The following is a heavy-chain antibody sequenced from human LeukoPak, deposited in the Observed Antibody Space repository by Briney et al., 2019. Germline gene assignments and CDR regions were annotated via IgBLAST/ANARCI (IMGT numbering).Heavy chain of an antibody. CDR2: IYHGGST. CDR1: GYSISSGYY. J-gene: IGHJ4*02. D-gene: IGHD2-2*01. V-gene: IGHV4-38-2*01. Sequence: PSETLSLTCAVSGYSISSGYYWGWIRQPPGEGLEWIGSIYHGGSTYYNPSLKSRVTMSVDTSKNQFSLKLSSVTAADTAVYYCARAYCTTTSCYGRYFDYWAQGTLVTVSS. CDR3: ARAYCTTTSCYGRYFDY.